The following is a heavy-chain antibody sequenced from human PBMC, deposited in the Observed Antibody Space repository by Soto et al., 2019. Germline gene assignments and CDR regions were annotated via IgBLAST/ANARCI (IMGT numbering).Heavy chain of an antibody. J-gene: IGHJ4*02. V-gene: IGHV1-69*12. Sequence: QVQLVQSGAEVTKPGSSVKVSCKASGGTFSSYAISWVRQAPGQGLEWMGGIIPIFGTANYAQKFQGRVTITADESTSTAYMELSSLRSEDTAVYYCARIRYSGSYRGAFDYWGQGTLVTVSS. CDR1: GGTFSSYA. D-gene: IGHD1-26*01. CDR3: ARIRYSGSYRGAFDY. CDR2: IIPIFGTA.